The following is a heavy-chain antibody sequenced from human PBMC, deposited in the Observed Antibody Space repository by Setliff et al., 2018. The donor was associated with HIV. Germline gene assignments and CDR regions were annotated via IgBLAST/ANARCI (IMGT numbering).Heavy chain of an antibody. Sequence: NPSETLSLTCTVSGGSTDSGSYYWAWIRQPPGKGLEWIGSMYYTGSTYYNPSLKSRVTISIDTSKNQFSLKLNSVTAADTAVYYCARVSITYWYSIPRDYYYYMDVWGEGTTVTVSS. CDR2: MYYTGST. V-gene: IGHV4-39*01. D-gene: IGHD2-8*02. CDR1: GGSTDSGSYY. J-gene: IGHJ6*03. CDR3: ARVSITYWYSIPRDYYYYMDV.